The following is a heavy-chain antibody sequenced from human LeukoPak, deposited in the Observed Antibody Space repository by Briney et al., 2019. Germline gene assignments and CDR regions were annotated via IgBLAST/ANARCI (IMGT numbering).Heavy chain of an antibody. CDR2: FSWNSGSI. CDR3: SNDMSSQLVGHFDAFDS. D-gene: IGHD6-13*01. V-gene: IGHV3-9*01. J-gene: IGHJ3*02. Sequence: GGSLRLSCAASGFTFDDYATTWAGKAQGEGWGWGQVFSWNSGSIGYADSVKGRFTISRDNAKNSLYLQMNSLRAEDTALYYCSNDMSSQLVGHFDAFDSWGQGTMVTVSS. CDR1: GFTFDDYA.